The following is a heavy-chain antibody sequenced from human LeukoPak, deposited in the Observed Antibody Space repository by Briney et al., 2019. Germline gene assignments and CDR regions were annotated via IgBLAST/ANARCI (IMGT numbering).Heavy chain of an antibody. CDR1: GFTFSSYG. CDR2: ISHDGSNI. D-gene: IGHD2-15*01. J-gene: IGHJ5*02. V-gene: IGHV3-30*18. CDR3: AKDPYRVVVATGNYLDP. Sequence: PGGSLRLSCAASGFTFSSYGMHWLRQAPGKGREGVAVISHDGSNIYYGDSVKGRFSISRDNSKNTLYLQMNSLRVEDTAVYYCAKDPYRVVVATGNYLDPWGQGTLVTVSS.